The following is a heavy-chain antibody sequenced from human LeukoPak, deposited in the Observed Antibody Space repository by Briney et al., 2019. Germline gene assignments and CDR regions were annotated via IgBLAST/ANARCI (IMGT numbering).Heavy chain of an antibody. V-gene: IGHV3-30*18. Sequence: GGFLRLSCAAPGFTFSNYGMHWVRQAPGQGLEWVAVISYDGSNKYYADSVKGRFTISRDNSRNTLYLQMNSLRAEDTAVYHCVKDVDGSGYNPTGYFQHWGQGTLVTVSS. J-gene: IGHJ1*01. CDR3: VKDVDGSGYNPTGYFQH. CDR1: GFTFSNYG. D-gene: IGHD3-22*01. CDR2: ISYDGSNK.